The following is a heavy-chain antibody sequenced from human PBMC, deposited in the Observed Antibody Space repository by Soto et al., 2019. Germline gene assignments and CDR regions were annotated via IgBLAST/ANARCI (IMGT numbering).Heavy chain of an antibody. D-gene: IGHD2-2*02. CDR2: IYSSGST. J-gene: IGHJ6*02. Sequence: QVQLQESGPGLVKPSETLSLTCTVSGGSVSSDTHYWSWIRQPPGKRLEWLGFIYSSGSTNYNPSLKSRVTMSVDTSKNQFSLKLRSVIVADTAVYHCARFVRSCSGTTCYTRADVWGQGTTVTVSS. CDR3: ARFVRSCSGTTCYTRADV. CDR1: GGSVSSDTHY. V-gene: IGHV4-61*01.